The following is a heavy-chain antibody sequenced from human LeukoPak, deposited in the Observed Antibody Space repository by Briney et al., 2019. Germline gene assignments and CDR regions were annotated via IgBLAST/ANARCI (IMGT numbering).Heavy chain of an antibody. Sequence: ASVKVSCKASGYTFTSYYMHWVRQAPGQGLEWMAIINPSGGSTNYAQKFQGRVTMTRDTSTSTVYMELSSLRSEDTAVHYCARDPRPSYDSSDYYYPGDYWGQGTLATVSS. J-gene: IGHJ4*02. CDR2: INPSGGST. D-gene: IGHD3-22*01. CDR1: GYTFTSYY. CDR3: ARDPRPSYDSSDYYYPGDY. V-gene: IGHV1-46*01.